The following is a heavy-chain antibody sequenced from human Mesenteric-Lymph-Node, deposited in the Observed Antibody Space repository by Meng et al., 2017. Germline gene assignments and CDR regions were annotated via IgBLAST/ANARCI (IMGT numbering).Heavy chain of an antibody. CDR3: AKSLEAAAAGFDY. CDR2: ISYDGNKK. Sequence: QVQLVESGGGVVKRGRSVRLSCAASGFTFSSYGMHWVRQAPGKGLEWVALISYDGNKKYYGDSVKGRFTISRDISKNTLYLQMNSLRPEDTAVYFCAKSLEAAAAGFDYWGQGTLVTVSS. CDR1: GFTFSSYG. D-gene: IGHD2-2*01. V-gene: IGHV3-30*18. J-gene: IGHJ4*02.